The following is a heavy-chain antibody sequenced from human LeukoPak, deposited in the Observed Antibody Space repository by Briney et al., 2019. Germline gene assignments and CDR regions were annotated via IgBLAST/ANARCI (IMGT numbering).Heavy chain of an antibody. CDR3: ARDPYGGNSLESAS. CDR2: ISNNGGYT. CDR1: GFTFSSST. Sequence: GGSLRLSCAASGFTFSSSTMSWVRQAPGKGLEWVSAISNNGGYTYYADSVQGRFTISRDNSKNTLYLQMNSLRAEDTAVYYCARDPYGGNSLESASWGQGTLVTVSS. V-gene: IGHV3-23*01. D-gene: IGHD4-23*01. J-gene: IGHJ4*02.